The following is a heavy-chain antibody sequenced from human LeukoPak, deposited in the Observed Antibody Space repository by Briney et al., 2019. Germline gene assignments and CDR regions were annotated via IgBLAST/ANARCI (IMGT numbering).Heavy chain of an antibody. CDR3: AKDSSQLRRPNAFDI. CDR1: GYTFSSYA. CDR2: ISGSGGST. J-gene: IGHJ3*02. Sequence: GGSLRLSCAASGYTFSSYAMSWVRQAPGKGLEWVSAISGSGGSTYYADSVKGRFTISRDNSKNTLYLQMNSLRAEDTAVYYCAKDSSQLRRPNAFDIWGQGTMVTVSS. D-gene: IGHD2-2*01. V-gene: IGHV3-23*01.